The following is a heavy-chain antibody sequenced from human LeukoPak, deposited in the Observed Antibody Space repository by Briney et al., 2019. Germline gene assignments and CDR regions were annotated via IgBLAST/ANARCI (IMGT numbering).Heavy chain of an antibody. J-gene: IGHJ4*02. Sequence: GGSLRLSCVASGFTFNTYSMNWFRQAPGKGLEWISYISSSSGTIYYADSVKGRFTISRDKAKNSLYLQMNSLRAEDTAVYYCARGRDLFDSWGQGTLVIVSS. V-gene: IGHV3-48*01. CDR1: GFTFNTYS. CDR3: ARGRDLFDS. CDR2: ISSSSGTI.